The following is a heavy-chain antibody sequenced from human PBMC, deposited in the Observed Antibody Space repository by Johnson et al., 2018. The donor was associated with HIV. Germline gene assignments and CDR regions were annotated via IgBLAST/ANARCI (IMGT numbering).Heavy chain of an antibody. D-gene: IGHD5-24*01. CDR2: INWNGGST. J-gene: IGHJ3*02. Sequence: EVQLVESGGGLAQPGGSLRLSCATSGITFTNAWMSWVRRAPGKGLEWVSGINWNGGSTGYADSVKGRFTISRDNSKNTLYLQMNSLRAEDTAVYYCARDHSRDEAFDIWGQGTMVTVSS. V-gene: IGHV3-20*04. CDR3: ARDHSRDEAFDI. CDR1: GITFTNAW.